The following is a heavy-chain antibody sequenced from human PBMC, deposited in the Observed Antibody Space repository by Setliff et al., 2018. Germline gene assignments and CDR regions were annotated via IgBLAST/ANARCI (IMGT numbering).Heavy chain of an antibody. CDR2: IDWDDDK. CDR1: GFSLSTSGMC. D-gene: IGHD3-22*01. CDR3: ARSQYYYDSSGYYVYWFDP. Sequence: PTLVNPTQTLTLTCTFSGFSLSTSGMCVSWIRQPPGKALEWLGRIDWDDDKYYSTSLKTRLTISKDTSKNQVVLTMTNMDPVDTATYYCARSQYYYDSSGYYVYWFDPWGQGTLVTVSS. V-gene: IGHV2-70*11. J-gene: IGHJ5*02.